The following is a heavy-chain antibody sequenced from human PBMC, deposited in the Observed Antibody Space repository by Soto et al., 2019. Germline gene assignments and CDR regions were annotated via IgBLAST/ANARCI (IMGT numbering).Heavy chain of an antibody. V-gene: IGHV4-30-4*01. Sequence: SETLSLTCTASGGSISSGDYYWSWIRQPPGKGLEWIGYIYYSGSTYYNPSLKSRVTISVDTSKNQFSLKLSSVTAADTAVYYCARGTYDYVWGSYPPSNWFDPWGQGTLVTVSS. CDR3: ARGTYDYVWGSYPPSNWFDP. J-gene: IGHJ5*02. D-gene: IGHD3-16*02. CDR1: GGSISSGDYY. CDR2: IYYSGST.